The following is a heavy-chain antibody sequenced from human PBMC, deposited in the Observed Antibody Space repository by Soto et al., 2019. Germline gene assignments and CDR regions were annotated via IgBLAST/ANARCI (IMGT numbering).Heavy chain of an antibody. CDR2: INPNSGGT. CDR3: ARDRIVGATGFDY. CDR1: GYTFTGYY. Sequence: GASVKVSCKASGYTFTGYYMHWVRQAPGQGLEWMGWINPNSGGTNYAQKFQGRVTMTRDTSISTAYTELSRLRSDDTAVYYCARDRIVGATGFDYWGQGTLVTVSS. D-gene: IGHD1-26*01. V-gene: IGHV1-2*02. J-gene: IGHJ4*02.